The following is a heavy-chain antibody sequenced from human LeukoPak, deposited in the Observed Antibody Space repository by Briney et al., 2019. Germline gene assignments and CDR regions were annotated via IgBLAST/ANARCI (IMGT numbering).Heavy chain of an antibody. CDR2: MKQDGSEK. CDR3: ARDRVWDFWTPLSDYAMDV. D-gene: IGHD3-3*01. CDR1: EVTFSIYG. V-gene: IGHV3-7*03. Sequence: GGCLRLSCPAAEVTFSIYGLSWVRQAPWKGLEWVANMKQDGSEKYYVDSVKGRFTISRDNAKNSLYLQMNSLRAEDTAVYFCARDRVWDFWTPLSDYAMDVWGQGTTVTVSS. J-gene: IGHJ6*02.